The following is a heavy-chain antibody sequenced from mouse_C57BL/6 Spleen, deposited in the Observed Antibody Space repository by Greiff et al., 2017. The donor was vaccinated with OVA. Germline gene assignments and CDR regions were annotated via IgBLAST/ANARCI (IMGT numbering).Heavy chain of an antibody. CDR3: ARGTTTFMDY. V-gene: IGHV1-26*01. J-gene: IGHJ4*01. CDR2: INPNNGGT. Sequence: EVQLQQSGPELVKPGASVKISCKASGYTFTDYYMNWVKQSHGKSLEWIGDINPNNGGTSYNQKFKGKATLTVEKSSSTAYMELRSLTSEDSAVYYCARGTTTFMDYWGQGTSVTVSS. D-gene: IGHD1-1*01. CDR1: GYTFTDYY.